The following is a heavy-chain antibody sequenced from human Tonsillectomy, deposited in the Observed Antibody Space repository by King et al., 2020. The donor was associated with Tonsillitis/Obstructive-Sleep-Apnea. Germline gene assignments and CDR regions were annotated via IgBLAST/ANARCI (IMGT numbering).Heavy chain of an antibody. D-gene: IGHD2-2*01. CDR1: GGTLRNYP. V-gene: IGHV1-69*01. CDR3: ARDLSCSSTSCYSEDYP. CDR2: IIPLSGTP. Sequence: VQLVQSGAEVKKPGSSVKVSCKASGGTLRNYPITWVRQAPGQGLEWMGGIIPLSGTPNYAQRFQGRVTITADESTSTAYMELSSLRSEDTAVYYCARDLSCSSTSCYSEDYPWGQGTLVTVSS. J-gene: IGHJ5*02.